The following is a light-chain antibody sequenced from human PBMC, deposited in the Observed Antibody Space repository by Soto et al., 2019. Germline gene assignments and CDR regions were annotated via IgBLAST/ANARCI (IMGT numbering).Light chain of an antibody. CDR3: QQYGSSPRT. J-gene: IGKJ1*01. CDR2: AAS. Sequence: IQLTQSPSSLSASVGDRVTITCRTSQNVNRYLNWYQEQPGKAPKLLIYAASILQSGVPSRFSGSGSGTDFTLAISSLQPEDFTTYYCQQYGSSPRTFGQGTKVDIK. V-gene: IGKV1-39*01. CDR1: QNVNRY.